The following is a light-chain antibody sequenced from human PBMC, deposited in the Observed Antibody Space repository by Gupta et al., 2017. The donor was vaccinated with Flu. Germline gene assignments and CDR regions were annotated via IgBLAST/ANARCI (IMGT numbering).Light chain of an antibody. Sequence: SVTPGQPAYISCKSSQSLLYTDGQTYLFWFLQRPGQPPQLLIHKVSNSFSGVPDRFSGSGSGTDFTLQSSRVESEDVGVYYCMQSIDRYSFGQGTKLEIK. V-gene: IGKV2D-29*01. CDR1: QSLLYTDGQTY. J-gene: IGKJ2*01. CDR3: MQSIDRYS. CDR2: KVS.